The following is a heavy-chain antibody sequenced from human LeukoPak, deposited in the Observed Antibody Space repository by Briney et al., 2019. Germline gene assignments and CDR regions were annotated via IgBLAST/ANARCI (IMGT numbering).Heavy chain of an antibody. CDR2: INHSGST. J-gene: IGHJ4*02. Sequence: SETLSLTCAVHGGSFSGYYWSWIRQPPGKGLEWIEEINHSGSTNYNPSLKSRVTISVDTSKNQFSLKLSSVTAADTAVYYCAREEGIGYFDYWGQGTLVTVSS. D-gene: IGHD3-10*01. V-gene: IGHV4-34*01. CDR1: GGSFSGYY. CDR3: AREEGIGYFDY.